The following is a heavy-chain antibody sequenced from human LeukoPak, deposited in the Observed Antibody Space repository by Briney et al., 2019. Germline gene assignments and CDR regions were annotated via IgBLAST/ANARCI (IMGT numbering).Heavy chain of an antibody. Sequence: PSQTLSLTCTVSGGSISSGSYYWSWIRQPAGKGLEWIGRIYTSGSTNYNPCLKSRVTISVDTSKNQFSLKLSSVTAADTAVYYCARVGYVWGSYDYWGQGTLVTVSS. J-gene: IGHJ4*02. CDR3: ARVGYVWGSYDY. CDR1: GGSISSGSYY. V-gene: IGHV4-61*02. D-gene: IGHD3-16*01. CDR2: IYTSGST.